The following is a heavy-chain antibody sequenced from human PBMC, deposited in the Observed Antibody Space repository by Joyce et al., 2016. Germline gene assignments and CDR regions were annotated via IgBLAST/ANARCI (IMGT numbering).Heavy chain of an antibody. CDR1: GLTLSNSG. CDR3: AKILTAGYSSGWFLDY. Sequence: QVQLVESGGGVVQPGRSLRLSCTASGLTLSNSGVHWVRQAPGKGLEWVAVISYDGVDKYYSDSGKGRFTISRDNSRDTLFLEMNSLRAEDTAVYYCAKILTAGYSSGWFLDYWGQGTLVTVSS. D-gene: IGHD6-25*01. CDR2: ISYDGVDK. J-gene: IGHJ4*02. V-gene: IGHV3-30*18.